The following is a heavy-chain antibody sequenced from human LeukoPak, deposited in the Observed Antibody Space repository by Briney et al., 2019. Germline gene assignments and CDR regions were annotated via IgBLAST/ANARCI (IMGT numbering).Heavy chain of an antibody. CDR1: GGSISSSSYY. V-gene: IGHV4-39*07. D-gene: IGHD3-10*01. Sequence: SETLSLTCTVSGGSISSSSYYWGWIRQPPGKGLEWIGSIYYSGSTYYNPSLKSRVTISVDTSKNQFSLKLSSVTAADTAVYYCARGGVWKTPRAWFDPWGQGTLVTVSS. CDR3: ARGGVWKTPRAWFDP. J-gene: IGHJ5*02. CDR2: IYYSGST.